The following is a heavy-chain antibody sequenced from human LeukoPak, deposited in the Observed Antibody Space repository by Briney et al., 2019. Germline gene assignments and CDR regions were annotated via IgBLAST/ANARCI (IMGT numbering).Heavy chain of an antibody. CDR2: ISSNGGGT. V-gene: IGHV3-64D*06. CDR3: VKDGGRYGSGSYYLDY. J-gene: IGHJ4*02. Sequence: GGSLRLSCSASGFXFSSYAMHWVRQAPGKGLQYVSTISSNGGGTYYADSVKGRFTISRDNSKNTLHLQMSSLRAEDTAVYYCVKDGGRYGSGSYYLDYWGQGSLVTVSS. CDR1: GFXFSSYA. D-gene: IGHD3-10*01.